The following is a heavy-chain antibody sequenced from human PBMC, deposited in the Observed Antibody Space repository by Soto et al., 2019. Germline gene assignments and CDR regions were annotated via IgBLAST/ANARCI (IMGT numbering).Heavy chain of an antibody. CDR3: ASLASHYYFDY. CDR2: ISAYNGNT. D-gene: IGHD6-6*01. V-gene: IGHV1-18*01. J-gene: IGHJ4*01. CDR1: GYTFTSYG. Sequence: ASVKVSCKASGYTFTSYGISWVRQAPGQGLEWMGWISAYNGNTNYAQKLQGRVTMTTDTSTSTAYMELRSLRSDDTAVYYCASLASHYYFDYWGHVPLFPVSS.